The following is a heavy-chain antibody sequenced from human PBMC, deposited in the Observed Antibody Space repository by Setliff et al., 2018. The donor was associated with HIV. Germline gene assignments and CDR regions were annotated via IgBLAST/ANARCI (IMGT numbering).Heavy chain of an antibody. CDR2: IYTTGNT. CDR1: GGSISSGGYY. J-gene: IGHJ4*02. CDR3: AREYGDFPPDYYFDY. V-gene: IGHV4-31*03. Sequence: PSETLSLTCTASGGSISSGGYYWSRIRQLPGKGLQWIGYIYTTGNTYYNPSLKSRVIISVDTSRNQFSLKLSSVTAADTAVYYCAREYGDFPPDYYFDYWGQGTLVTVSS. D-gene: IGHD4-17*01.